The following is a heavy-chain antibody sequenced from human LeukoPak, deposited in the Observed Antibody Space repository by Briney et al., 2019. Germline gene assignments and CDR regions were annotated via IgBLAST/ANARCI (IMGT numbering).Heavy chain of an antibody. D-gene: IGHD3-10*01. J-gene: IGHJ6*02. CDR3: ARELLGELSIYYYYYGMDV. CDR2: IWYDGSNE. Sequence: GRSLRPSCAASGFTFSTFGMHWVRQAPGKGLEWVAVIWYDGSNEYYGDSVKGRFTISRDNSKNTLYLQMNSLRAGDTAVYYCARELLGELSIYYYYYGMDVWGQGTTVTVSS. V-gene: IGHV3-33*01. CDR1: GFTFSTFG.